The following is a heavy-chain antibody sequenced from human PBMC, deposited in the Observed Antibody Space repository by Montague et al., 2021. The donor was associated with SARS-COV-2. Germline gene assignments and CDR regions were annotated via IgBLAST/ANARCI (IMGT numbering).Heavy chain of an antibody. CDR1: GGSISGYY. J-gene: IGHJ6*02. Sequence: SETLSLTCTVSGGSISGYYWNWIRQPPGKGLEWIGYIYSSGSTNYNPSLQSRVTMSVDTSKNQLSLNLSSVTAADTAVYYCARDSLVASYYYGVDVWGQGTTVTVAS. D-gene: IGHD2-2*01. CDR3: ARDSLVASYYYGVDV. V-gene: IGHV4-59*13. CDR2: IYSSGST.